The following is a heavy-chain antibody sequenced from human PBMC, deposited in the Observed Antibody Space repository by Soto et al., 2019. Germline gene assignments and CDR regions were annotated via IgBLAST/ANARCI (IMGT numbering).Heavy chain of an antibody. CDR1: GCTFSSYA. CDR2: ISGSGGST. Sequence: GGSLRLSCAASGCTFSSYAMSWVRQAPGKGLEWVSAISGSGGSTYYADSVKGRFTISRDNSKNTLYLQMNSLRAEDTAVYYCAKDFILDCSSTSCSLPDDYWGQGTLVTVSS. D-gene: IGHD2-2*01. J-gene: IGHJ4*02. CDR3: AKDFILDCSSTSCSLPDDY. V-gene: IGHV3-23*01.